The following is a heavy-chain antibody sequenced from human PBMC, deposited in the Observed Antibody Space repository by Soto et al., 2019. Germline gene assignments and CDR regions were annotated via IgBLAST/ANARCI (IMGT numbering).Heavy chain of an antibody. CDR1: GFTFSSYV. J-gene: IGHJ5*02. CDR3: AKEMGDYYDSSGSWFDP. V-gene: IGHV3-23*01. D-gene: IGHD3-22*01. Sequence: GGSLRLSCAASGFTFSSYVMSWVRQAPGKGLEWVSAISGSGGNTYYADSVKGRFTISRDNSKNTLFLQMNSLRAEDTALFFCAKEMGDYYDSSGSWFDPWGQGTLVTVSS. CDR2: ISGSGGNT.